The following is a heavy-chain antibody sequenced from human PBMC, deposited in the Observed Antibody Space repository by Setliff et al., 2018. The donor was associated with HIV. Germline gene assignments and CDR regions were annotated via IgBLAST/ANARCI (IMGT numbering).Heavy chain of an antibody. Sequence: GGSLRLSCAASGFTFTTYGMNWVRLAPGKGLEWVSAISGSGTNTHYADSVKGRFTISRDNSKNTLYLQMNSLRAEDTAVYYCARKTAYYYGSGTYYKFDYWGQGTLVTVSS. CDR3: ARKTAYYYGSGTYYKFDY. CDR2: ISGSGTNT. CDR1: GFTFTTYG. J-gene: IGHJ4*02. D-gene: IGHD3-10*01. V-gene: IGHV3-23*01.